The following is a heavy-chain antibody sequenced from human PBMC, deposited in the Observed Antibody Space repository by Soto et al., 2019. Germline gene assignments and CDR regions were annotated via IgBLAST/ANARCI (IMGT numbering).Heavy chain of an antibody. CDR1: GFTFSHYT. CDR2: ISSDGGTT. Sequence: DVQLVESGGGLVQPGGSLKLSCAVSGFTFSHYTMHWFRQAPGRRLEYVSAISSDGGTTYYADSVRGRFTISRDNSKNTLYLQMGSLRSEDTGLYHCARAEAVTIGFTIHYFFYFWGRGTLVTVSS. CDR3: ARAEAVTIGFTIHYFFYF. D-gene: IGHD4-17*01. J-gene: IGHJ4*02. V-gene: IGHV3-64*07.